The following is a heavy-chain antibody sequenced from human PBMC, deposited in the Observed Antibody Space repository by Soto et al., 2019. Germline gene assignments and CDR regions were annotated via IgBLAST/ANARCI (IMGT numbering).Heavy chain of an antibody. D-gene: IGHD2-2*01. J-gene: IGHJ4*02. CDR2: IYWDDDK. CDR1: GFSLSSSGVG. Sequence: QITLKESGPTLVKPTQTLTLTCTFSGFSLSSSGVGVGWIRQPPGKALEWLALIYWDDDKRYSPSLKSRLTTTKDTPKTQVALTMTNMDPVDTATYYCAHRGVDVSLDYWAQGTLATVSS. V-gene: IGHV2-5*02. CDR3: AHRGVDVSLDY.